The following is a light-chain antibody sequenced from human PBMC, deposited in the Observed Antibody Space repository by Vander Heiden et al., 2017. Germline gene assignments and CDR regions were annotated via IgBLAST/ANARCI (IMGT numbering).Light chain of an antibody. CDR2: GAS. J-gene: IGKJ4*01. CDR1: QSVSSN. V-gene: IGKV3-15*01. CDR3: QQDNNCPLT. Sequence: EIVMTQSPATLSVSPGERATLSCRASQSVSSNLAWYQQKPGQAPRLLIYGASTRATGIPASFSGSGSGTEFTLTISSLQSEDFAVYYCQQDNNCPLTFGGGTKVEIK.